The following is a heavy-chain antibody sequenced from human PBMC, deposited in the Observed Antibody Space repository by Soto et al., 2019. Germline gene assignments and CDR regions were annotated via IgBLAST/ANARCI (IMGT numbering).Heavy chain of an antibody. J-gene: IGHJ6*02. V-gene: IGHV3-21*04. CDR2: ITIGSSYI. CDR3: ARRMSCGGGTCFSDYYYYGMEV. Sequence: EKRLVESGGGLVKPGGSLRLSCAASGFPFSTFSMNWVRQAPGKGLEWVSSITIGSSYINYADSVKGRFAISRDYAQKSLYLQMNNLRAEDTAVYYCARRMSCGGGTCFSDYYYYGMEVWGQGTTVTVSS. D-gene: IGHD2-15*01. CDR1: GFPFSTFS.